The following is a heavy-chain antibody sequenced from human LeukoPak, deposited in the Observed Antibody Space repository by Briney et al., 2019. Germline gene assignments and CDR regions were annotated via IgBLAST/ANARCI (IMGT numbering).Heavy chain of an antibody. CDR1: GGSFSGYY. CDR3: ARTNQLVRPLKRGANWFDP. V-gene: IGHV4-34*01. Sequence: TLSLTCAVYGGSFSGYYWSWIRQPPGKGLEWIGEINHSGSTNYNPSLKSRVTISVDTSKNQFSLKLSSVTAADTAVYYCARTNQLVRPLKRGANWFDPWGQGTLVTVSS. CDR2: INHSGST. J-gene: IGHJ5*02. D-gene: IGHD3-16*02.